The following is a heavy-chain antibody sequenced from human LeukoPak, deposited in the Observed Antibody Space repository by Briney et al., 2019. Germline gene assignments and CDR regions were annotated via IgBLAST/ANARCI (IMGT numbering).Heavy chain of an antibody. Sequence: GASVKVSCKASGYTFTSYYMHWVRQAPGQGLELMGTINPSGGSTSYAQKFQGRGTMTRDTSTSTVYMELSSLRSEDTAVYYCARSLRMDNWFDPWGQGTLVTVSS. CDR3: ARSLRMDNWFDP. CDR2: INPSGGST. J-gene: IGHJ5*02. D-gene: IGHD2-2*03. V-gene: IGHV1-46*01. CDR1: GYTFTSYY.